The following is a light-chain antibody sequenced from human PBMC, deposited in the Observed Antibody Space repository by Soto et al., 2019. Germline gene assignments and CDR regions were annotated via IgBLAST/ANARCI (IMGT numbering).Light chain of an antibody. CDR1: NSDVGAYNY. Sequence: QSALTQPASVSGSPGQSITISCTGSNSDVGAYNYVSWYQHHPGKAPKLIIYEVNDRPSGVSHRFSGSKSGNTASLTISGLQADDEADYYCASYTISNTRVFGGGTKLTVL. V-gene: IGLV2-14*01. J-gene: IGLJ3*02. CDR3: ASYTISNTRV. CDR2: EVN.